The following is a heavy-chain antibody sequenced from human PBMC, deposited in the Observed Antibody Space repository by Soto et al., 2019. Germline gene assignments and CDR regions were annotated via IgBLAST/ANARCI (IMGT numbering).Heavy chain of an antibody. CDR3: TANGYYSLDY. D-gene: IGHD5-12*01. CDR1: GDSITHHRW. Sequence: QVQLQESGPGLVKPSGTLSLTCIVSGDSITHHRWWSWVRQSPGKGLEWIGEIYHSGRTNYNLSLKSRVIMSVDKSKNNFSLTLSSVTAADTAVYYCTANGYYSLDYWGQGSLVTVSS. V-gene: IGHV4-4*02. J-gene: IGHJ4*02. CDR2: IYHSGRT.